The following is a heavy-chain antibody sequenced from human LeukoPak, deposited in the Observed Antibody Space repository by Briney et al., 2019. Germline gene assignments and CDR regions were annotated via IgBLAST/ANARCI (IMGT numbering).Heavy chain of an antibody. J-gene: IGHJ3*02. CDR1: GGSISSYY. D-gene: IGHD3-9*01. Sequence: SETLSLTCTVSGGSISSYYWSWIRQPPGKGLEWIGYICYSGSTNYNPSLKSRVTISVDTSKNQFSLKLSSVTAADTAVYYCARSSRDYDILTGYYRGAFDIWGQGTMVTVSS. CDR3: ARSSRDYDILTGYYRGAFDI. V-gene: IGHV4-59*01. CDR2: ICYSGST.